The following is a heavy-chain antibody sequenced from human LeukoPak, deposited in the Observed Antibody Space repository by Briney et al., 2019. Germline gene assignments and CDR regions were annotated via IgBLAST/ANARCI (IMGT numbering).Heavy chain of an antibody. CDR2: ISYEGSKQ. V-gene: IGHV3-30*03. CDR1: GFPFNSHG. J-gene: IGHJ4*02. CDR3: ARDATSDVWSRGDY. Sequence: GGSLRLSCAASGFPFNSHGMHWVRQAPGKGLEWLAVISYEGSKQYYADSVKGRFTISRDSSNNTLYLQMNSLRAEDTAVYYCARDATSDVWSRGDYWGQGTLVTVSS. D-gene: IGHD1-26*01.